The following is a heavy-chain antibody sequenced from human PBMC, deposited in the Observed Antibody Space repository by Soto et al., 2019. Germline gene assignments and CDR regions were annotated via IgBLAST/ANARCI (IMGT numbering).Heavy chain of an antibody. V-gene: IGHV4-59*08. J-gene: IGHJ3*02. D-gene: IGHD1-26*01. CDR3: SRGLGNAFNI. CDR2: IYYSGYT. Sequence: PSETLSLTCTVSGDSISDYYWSWIRQPPGRGLEWIGYIYYSGYTNYNPSLKSRVTISLDTSKNQFSLKLHSVTAADTAVYYCSRGLGNAFNIWGQGTMVTVSS. CDR1: GDSISDYY.